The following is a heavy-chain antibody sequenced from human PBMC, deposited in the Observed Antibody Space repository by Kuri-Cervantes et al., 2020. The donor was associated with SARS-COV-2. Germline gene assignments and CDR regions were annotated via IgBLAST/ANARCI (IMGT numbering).Heavy chain of an antibody. CDR3: AKDLIFSSSSGYYYYMDV. J-gene: IGHJ6*03. Sequence: GESLKISCAASGFTFDDYAMHWVRQAPGKGLEWVSLISWDGGSTYYADSVKGRFTISRDNSKNMLYLQMNSLGAEDTAVYYCAKDLIFSSSSGYYYYMDVWGKGTTVTVSS. D-gene: IGHD6-6*01. CDR2: ISWDGGST. V-gene: IGHV3-43D*04. CDR1: GFTFDDYA.